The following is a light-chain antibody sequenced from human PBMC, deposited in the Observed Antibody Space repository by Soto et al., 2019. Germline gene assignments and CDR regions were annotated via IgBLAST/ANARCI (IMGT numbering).Light chain of an antibody. CDR1: QSISSW. CDR2: KAS. Sequence: DNQMTHSPSTLSASVGDRFTITCRASQSISSWLAWYKQKPGKAPKLLIYKASSLESGVPSRLSGSGSGTEFTLTISSLKPDDFATYYCQQYNSHWTFGQGTKVDIK. CDR3: QQYNSHWT. V-gene: IGKV1-5*03. J-gene: IGKJ1*01.